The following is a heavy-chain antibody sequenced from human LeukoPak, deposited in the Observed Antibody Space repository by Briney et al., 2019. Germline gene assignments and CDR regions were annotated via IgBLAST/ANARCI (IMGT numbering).Heavy chain of an antibody. CDR1: GFTVSSNY. CDR3: ARDPRVTMVREQEEKVKDDY. D-gene: IGHD3-10*01. J-gene: IGHJ4*02. V-gene: IGHV3-66*01. CDR2: IYSGGST. Sequence: GGSLRLSCAASGFTVSSNYMSWVRQAPGKGLEWVSVIYSGGSTYYADSVKGRFTISRDNSKNTLYLQMNSLRAEDTAVYYCARDPRVTMVREQEEKVKDDYWGQGTLVTVSS.